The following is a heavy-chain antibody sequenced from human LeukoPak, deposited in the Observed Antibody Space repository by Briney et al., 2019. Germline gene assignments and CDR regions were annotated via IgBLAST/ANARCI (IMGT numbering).Heavy chain of an antibody. CDR3: ARGYRVRGEGMDV. CDR1: GGSFSGYY. Sequence: SGTLSLTCAVYGGSFSGYYCSWIRQPPGKGLEWIGEINHSGSTNYNPSLKSRVTISVDTSKNQFSLRLSSVTAADTAVYYCARGYRVRGEGMDVWGKGTTVTVSS. J-gene: IGHJ6*04. CDR2: INHSGST. V-gene: IGHV4-34*01. D-gene: IGHD3-10*01.